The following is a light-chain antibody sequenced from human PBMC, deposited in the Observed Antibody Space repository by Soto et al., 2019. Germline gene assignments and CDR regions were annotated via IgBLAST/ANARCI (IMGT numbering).Light chain of an antibody. CDR2: AAS. CDR1: QSISSY. J-gene: IGKJ4*01. V-gene: IGKV1-39*01. CDR3: HQFYDYPLT. Sequence: DIQITQSPSSLSSYLLDIVTITCRASQSISSYLNWYQQKPGKAPKLLIYAASSLQSGVPSRFSGSGFGTDFVLTISSLQPEDFATYYCHQFYDYPLTFGGGTKVDIK.